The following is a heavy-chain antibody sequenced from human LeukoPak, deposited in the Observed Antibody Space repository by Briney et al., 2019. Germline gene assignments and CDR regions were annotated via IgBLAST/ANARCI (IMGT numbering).Heavy chain of an antibody. V-gene: IGHV3-21*01. CDR1: GFTFSSYS. Sequence: GGSLRLSCAASGFTFSSYSMNWVRQAPGKGLEWVSSISSSSSYIYYADSVKGRFTISRDNAKNSLYLQMNSLRAEDTAVYYCARDKVVPAAGWFDPWGRGTLVTVSS. CDR2: ISSSSSYI. J-gene: IGHJ5*02. D-gene: IGHD2-2*01. CDR3: ARDKVVPAAGWFDP.